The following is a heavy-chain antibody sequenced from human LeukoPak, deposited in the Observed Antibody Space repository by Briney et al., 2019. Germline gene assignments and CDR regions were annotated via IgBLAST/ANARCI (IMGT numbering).Heavy chain of an antibody. V-gene: IGHV4-34*01. Sequence: SETLSLTCAVYGGSFSGYHWSWIRHPPRKGLEWIGEINHSGSTNYNPSLKSRVTISVDTSKNQFSLKVSSVTAADTAVYYCARGNYDYYDHWGQGTLVTVSS. CDR1: GGSFSGYH. J-gene: IGHJ4*02. D-gene: IGHD1-7*01. CDR2: INHSGST. CDR3: ARGNYDYYDH.